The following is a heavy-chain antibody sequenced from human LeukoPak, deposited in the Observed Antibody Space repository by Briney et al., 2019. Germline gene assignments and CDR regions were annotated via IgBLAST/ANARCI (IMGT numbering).Heavy chain of an antibody. Sequence: GGSLRLSCAASGFTFRKYGMHWVRQAPGKGLEWVAVMSYDGSNKYYANSVKGRFTISRDNSKNTLYLQMNSLRAEDTAVYYCAEALYYYDSSGYYYEYYYGMDVWGQGTTVTVSS. J-gene: IGHJ6*02. CDR1: GFTFRKYG. V-gene: IGHV3-30*18. CDR3: AEALYYYDSSGYYYEYYYGMDV. D-gene: IGHD3-22*01. CDR2: MSYDGSNK.